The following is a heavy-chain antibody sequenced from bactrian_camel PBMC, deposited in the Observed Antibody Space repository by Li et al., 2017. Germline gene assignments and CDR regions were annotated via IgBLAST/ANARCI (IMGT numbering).Heavy chain of an antibody. D-gene: IGHD1*01. V-gene: IGHV3S55*01. CDR3: AADFVNLQLARHYSY. Sequence: HVQLVESGGASVQAGGSLRLSCVWYPRAYGTWCMYWFRQVPGKEREGVAGIDTEGSTNYADSVKGRFIISKDNVKNTLYLQMNNLKPDDTAMYYCAADFVNLQLARHYSYWGQGTQVTVS. J-gene: IGHJ4*01. CDR1: PRAYGTWC. CDR2: IDTEGST.